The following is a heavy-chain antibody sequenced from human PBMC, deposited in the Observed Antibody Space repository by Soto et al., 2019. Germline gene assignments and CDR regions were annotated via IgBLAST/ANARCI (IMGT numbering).Heavy chain of an antibody. CDR3: AKGLGGNDVPLDL. Sequence: LRLSCAASGFTFSSYGMHWVRQAPGKGLEWVAVISYDGSNKYYADSVKGRFTISRDNSKNTLYLQMNSLRAEDTAVYYCAKGLGGNDVPLDLWGRGTLVTVSS. J-gene: IGHJ2*01. CDR2: ISYDGSNK. D-gene: IGHD2-15*01. CDR1: GFTFSSYG. V-gene: IGHV3-30*18.